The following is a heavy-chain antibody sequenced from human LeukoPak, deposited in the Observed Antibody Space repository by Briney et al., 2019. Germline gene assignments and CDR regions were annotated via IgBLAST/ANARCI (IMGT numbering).Heavy chain of an antibody. CDR1: GGTFSSYA. J-gene: IGHJ4*02. CDR3: ARDSFYYDSSGYSHFDY. V-gene: IGHV1-69*06. D-gene: IGHD3-22*01. CDR2: IIPIFGTA. Sequence: SVKVSCKASGGTFSSYAVSWVRQAPGQGLEWMGRIIPIFGTANYAQKFQGRLTITADKSTSTAYMELSSLRSEDTAVYYCARDSFYYDSSGYSHFDYWGQGTLVTVSS.